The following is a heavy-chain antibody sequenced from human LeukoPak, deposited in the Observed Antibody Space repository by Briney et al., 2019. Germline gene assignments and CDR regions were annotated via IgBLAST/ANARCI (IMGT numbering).Heavy chain of an antibody. CDR3: AREAVAAYPGAFDI. V-gene: IGHV3-30*04. CDR2: ISYDGSNK. D-gene: IGHD6-19*01. Sequence: PGGSLRLSCAASGFTFSSYAMHWVRQAPGKGLEWVAVISYDGSNKYYAGSVKGRFTISRDNSKNTLYLQMNSLRAEDTAVYYCAREAVAAYPGAFDIWGQGTMVTVSS. CDR1: GFTFSSYA. J-gene: IGHJ3*02.